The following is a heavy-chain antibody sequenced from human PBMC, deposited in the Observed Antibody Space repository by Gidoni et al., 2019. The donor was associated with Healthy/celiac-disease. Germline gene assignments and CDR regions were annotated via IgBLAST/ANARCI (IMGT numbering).Heavy chain of an antibody. CDR1: GGSFSGYY. J-gene: IGHJ4*02. Sequence: QVQLQQWGAGLLKPSETLSLTCAVYGGSFSGYYWSWIRQPPGKGLEWIGEINHSGSTNYNPSLKSRVTISVDTSKNQFSLKLSSVTAADTAVYYCARADYDFWSGSTSRPFDYWGQGTLVTVSS. D-gene: IGHD3-3*01. CDR3: ARADYDFWSGSTSRPFDY. CDR2: INHSGST. V-gene: IGHV4-34*01.